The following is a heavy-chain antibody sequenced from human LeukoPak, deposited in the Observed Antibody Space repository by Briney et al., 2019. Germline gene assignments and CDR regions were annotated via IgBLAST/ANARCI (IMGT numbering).Heavy chain of an antibody. CDR2: IKQDGSEK. V-gene: IGHV3-7*01. CDR3: AKDLYSMVSEYYFDY. D-gene: IGHD6-13*01. J-gene: IGHJ4*02. CDR1: GFTFSSYW. Sequence: GGSLRLSCAASGFTFSSYWMSWVRQAPRKGLEWVANIKQDGSEKYYVDSVKGRFTISRDNAKNSLYLQMNSLRAEDTAVYYCAKDLYSMVSEYYFDYWGQGTLVTVSS.